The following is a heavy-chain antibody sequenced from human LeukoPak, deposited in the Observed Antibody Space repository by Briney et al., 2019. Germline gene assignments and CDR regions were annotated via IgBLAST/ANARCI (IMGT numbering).Heavy chain of an antibody. CDR1: GFTFTSSA. CDR2: IVVGSGNT. CDR3: AAKPGYDFWSGPTNWFDP. J-gene: IGHJ5*02. V-gene: IGHV1-58*01. D-gene: IGHD3-3*01. Sequence: SVKVSCKASGFTFTSSAVQWVRQARGQRLEWIGWIVVGSGNTNYAQKFQERVTITRDMFTSTAYMELSSLRSEDTAVYYCAAKPGYDFWSGPTNWFDPWGQGTLVTVSS.